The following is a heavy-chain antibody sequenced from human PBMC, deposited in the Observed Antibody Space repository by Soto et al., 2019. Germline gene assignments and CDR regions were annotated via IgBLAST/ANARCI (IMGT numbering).Heavy chain of an antibody. V-gene: IGHV1-3*05. CDR2: INAGNGNT. D-gene: IGHD6-19*01. CDR3: ARAVAVPADFDY. CDR1: GYTFTGYA. Sequence: QVQLVQSGAEEKKPGASVKVSCKASGYTFTGYAMHWVRQAPGQRVEWMGWINAGNGNTKYSQKFQGRVTISRDTSASKAYMELSSLGSEDTAVYYCARAVAVPADFDYWGQGTLVTVSS. J-gene: IGHJ4*02.